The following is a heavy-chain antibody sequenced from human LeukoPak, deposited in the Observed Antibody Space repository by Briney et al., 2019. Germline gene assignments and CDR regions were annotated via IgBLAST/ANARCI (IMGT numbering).Heavy chain of an antibody. CDR2: FDPEDGET. CDR1: GYTLTELS. D-gene: IGHD3-22*01. J-gene: IGHJ4*02. CDR3: VTRHDPWGYYPFDY. V-gene: IGHV1-24*01. Sequence: EASVKVSCKVSGYTLTELSMRWVRQAPGKGLEWMGGFDPEDGETIYAQKFQCRVTMTEDTSKATAYMELSSVTAEDTAVYYCVTRHDPWGYYPFDYWGQGTLVTVSS.